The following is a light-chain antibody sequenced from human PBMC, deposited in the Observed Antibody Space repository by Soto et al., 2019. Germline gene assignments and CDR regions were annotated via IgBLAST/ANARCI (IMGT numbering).Light chain of an antibody. CDR3: SSYTSSSTYV. J-gene: IGLJ1*01. CDR2: DVS. Sequence: QSALTQPASVSGSPGQSITISCTGTSSDVGGYNYVSWYQQHPGKAPKLMIYDVSNRPSGVSNRFSGSKSGNTASRTISGLQAEDEADYYCSSYTSSSTYVFGTGTKVTVL. V-gene: IGLV2-14*01. CDR1: SSDVGGYNY.